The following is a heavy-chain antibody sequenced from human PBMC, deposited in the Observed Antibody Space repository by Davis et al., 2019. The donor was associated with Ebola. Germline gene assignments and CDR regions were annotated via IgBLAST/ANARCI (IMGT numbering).Heavy chain of an antibody. Sequence: MPSETLSLTCTVSGGSISSYYWSWIRQPPGKGLEWIGYIYYSGSTNYNPSLKSRVTISVDTSKNQFSLQLNSVTPEDTAVYYCARDQLVLGLGYFDYWGQGTLVTVSS. V-gene: IGHV4-59*12. CDR1: GGSISSYY. D-gene: IGHD6-13*01. J-gene: IGHJ4*02. CDR3: ARDQLVLGLGYFDY. CDR2: IYYSGST.